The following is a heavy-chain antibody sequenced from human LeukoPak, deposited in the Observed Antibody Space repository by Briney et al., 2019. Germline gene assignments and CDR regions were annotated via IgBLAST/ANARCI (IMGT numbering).Heavy chain of an antibody. CDR3: ARTADEVAAAGATNWFDP. D-gene: IGHD6-13*01. Sequence: SGTLSLTCAVSGGSISSGGYYWSWIRQHPGKGLEWIGYIYYSGSTYYNPSLKSRVTISVDTSKHQFSLKLSSVTAADTAVYYCARTADEVAAAGATNWFDPWGQGTLVTVSS. CDR2: IYYSGST. CDR1: GGSISSGGYY. V-gene: IGHV4-31*11. J-gene: IGHJ5*02.